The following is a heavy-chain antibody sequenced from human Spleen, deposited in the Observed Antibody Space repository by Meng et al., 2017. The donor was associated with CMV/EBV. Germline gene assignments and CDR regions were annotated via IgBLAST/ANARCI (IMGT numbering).Heavy chain of an antibody. CDR3: ARSSAHGVRDAFDI. CDR2: INPSGGST. CDR1: GYTFTSYY. D-gene: IGHD3-22*01. V-gene: IGHV1-46*01. Sequence: ASVKVSCQASGYTFTSYYMHWVRQGPGLGLEWLGIINPSGGSTSYAQKFQGRVTMTRETSTSTVYMELSSVRSEDTAVYYCARSSAHGVRDAFDIWGQGTVVTVSS. J-gene: IGHJ3*02.